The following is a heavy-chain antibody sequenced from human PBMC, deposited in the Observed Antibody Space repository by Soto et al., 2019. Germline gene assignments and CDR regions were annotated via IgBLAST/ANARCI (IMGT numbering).Heavy chain of an antibody. CDR3: ARDRTSSDWFDT. CDR1: GFTFTGYL. D-gene: IGHD2-2*01. Sequence: QVQLVQSGAEVKKPGASVKVSCKASGFTFTGYLIHWVRQAPGQGLEWMGWINPHSGSTDYAPKFQGRVTMTADTSISTAYMELSRLRSDDTAVYFCARDRTSSDWFDTWGQGTLVTVSS. J-gene: IGHJ5*02. V-gene: IGHV1-2*02. CDR2: INPHSGST.